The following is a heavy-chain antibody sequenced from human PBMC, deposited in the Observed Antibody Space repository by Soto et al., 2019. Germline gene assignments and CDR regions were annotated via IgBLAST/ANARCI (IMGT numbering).Heavy chain of an antibody. CDR2: INYSGDT. Sequence: QVQLQESGPRLVKPSETLSLTCTVSGGSLRGYYCSWFRQPPGKGLEWVGYINYSGDTYYNPSLEXXVXRSGDTSNNQYSLMINSLTATDTAVYYCARQGYGGLHGLVDVWGQGTTVTVSS. CDR3: ARQGYGGLHGLVDV. V-gene: IGHV4-59*08. J-gene: IGHJ6*02. D-gene: IGHD3-10*01. CDR1: GGSLRGYY.